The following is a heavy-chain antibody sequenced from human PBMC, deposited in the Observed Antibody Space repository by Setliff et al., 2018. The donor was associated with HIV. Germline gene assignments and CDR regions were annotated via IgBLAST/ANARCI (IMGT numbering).Heavy chain of an antibody. CDR1: GYSISSGYY. V-gene: IGHV4-38-2*01. CDR2: INHSGST. Sequence: PSETLSLTCAVSGYSISSGYYWGWIRQPPGKGLEWIGEINHSGSTNYNPSLKRRVTISVDTSKNQFSLKLSSVTAADAAVYYCASRVYYYDSSGYLREEGFDPWGQGTLVTVSS. D-gene: IGHD3-22*01. CDR3: ASRVYYYDSSGYLREEGFDP. J-gene: IGHJ5*02.